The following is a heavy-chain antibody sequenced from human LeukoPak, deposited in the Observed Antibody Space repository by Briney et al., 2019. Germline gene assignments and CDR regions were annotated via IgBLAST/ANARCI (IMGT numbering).Heavy chain of an antibody. V-gene: IGHV3-74*01. Sequence: TGGSLRLSCAASGFTFISFWMHWVRQTPGKGLVWVSRINGDGSNTTYADSVKGRFTTSRDTAKNTVYLQMNSLRAEDTAVYYCARGSGSYSSDAFDIWGQGTMVTVSS. CDR3: ARGSGSYSSDAFDI. CDR2: INGDGSNT. D-gene: IGHD3-10*01. J-gene: IGHJ3*02. CDR1: GFTFISFW.